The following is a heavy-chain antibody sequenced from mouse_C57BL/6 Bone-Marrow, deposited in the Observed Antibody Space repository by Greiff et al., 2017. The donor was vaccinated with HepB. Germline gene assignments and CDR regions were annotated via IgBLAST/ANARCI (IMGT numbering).Heavy chain of an antibody. D-gene: IGHD1-1*01. J-gene: IGHJ3*01. Sequence: QVQLKESGAELVRPGASVKLSCKASGYTFTDYYINWVKQRPGQGLEWIARIYPGSGNTYYNEKFKGKATLTAEKSSSTAYMQLSSLTSEDSAVYFWARSPYYYGSSYTFAYWGQGTLVTVSA. CDR1: GYTFTDYY. CDR3: ARSPYYYGSSYTFAY. V-gene: IGHV1-76*01. CDR2: IYPGSGNT.